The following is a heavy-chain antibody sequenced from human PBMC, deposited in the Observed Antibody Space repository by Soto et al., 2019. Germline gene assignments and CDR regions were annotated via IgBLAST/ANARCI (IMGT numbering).Heavy chain of an antibody. CDR2: ISSNGGST. V-gene: IGHV3-64*01. Sequence: GGSLRLSCAASGFTFSSYAMHWVRQATGKGLEYVSAISSNGGSTYYANSVKGRFTISRDNSKNTLYLQMGSLRAEDMAVYYCARSGPYYFDYWGQGTLVTVSS. J-gene: IGHJ4*02. CDR1: GFTFSSYA. CDR3: ARSGPYYFDY.